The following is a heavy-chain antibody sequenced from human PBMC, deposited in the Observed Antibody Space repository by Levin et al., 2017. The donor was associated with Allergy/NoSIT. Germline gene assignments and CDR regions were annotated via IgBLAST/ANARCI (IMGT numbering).Heavy chain of an antibody. CDR1: GGSFSGYY. Sequence: MASETLSLTCAVYGGSFSGYYWSWIRQPPGKGLEWIGEINHSGSTNYNPSLKSRVTISVDTSKNQFSLKLSSVTAADTAVYYCARGSRWLQLGDWFDPWGQGTLVTVSS. J-gene: IGHJ5*02. CDR3: ARGSRWLQLGDWFDP. V-gene: IGHV4-34*01. D-gene: IGHD5-24*01. CDR2: INHSGST.